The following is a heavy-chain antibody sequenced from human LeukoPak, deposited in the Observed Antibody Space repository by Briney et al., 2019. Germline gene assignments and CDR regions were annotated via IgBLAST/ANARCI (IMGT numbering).Heavy chain of an antibody. CDR3: ARAPDSGSYWGDYYFDY. D-gene: IGHD1-26*01. J-gene: IGHJ4*02. V-gene: IGHV4-39*07. CDR2: IYYSGST. CDR1: GGSISSSSYY. Sequence: SETLSLTCTVSGGSISSSSYYWGWIRQPPGKGLEWIGSIYYSGSTYYNPSLKSRVTISVDTSKNQFSLKLSSVTAADTAVYYCARAPDSGSYWGDYYFDYWGQGTLVTVSS.